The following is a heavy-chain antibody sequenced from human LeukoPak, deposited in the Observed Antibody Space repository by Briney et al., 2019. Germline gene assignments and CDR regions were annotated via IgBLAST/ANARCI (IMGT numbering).Heavy chain of an antibody. CDR2: IYYSGST. V-gene: IGHV4-59*01. CDR1: GASISSYY. CDR3: ARVKGVVTAILDY. D-gene: IGHD2-21*02. Sequence: SETLSLTCTVSGASISSYYWSWIRQPPGKGLEWSGYIYYSGSTNYNPSLKSRVTFSVDTSKNQFSLQLISVTAADTAVYYCARVKGVVTAILDYWGEGTLVTVSS. J-gene: IGHJ4*02.